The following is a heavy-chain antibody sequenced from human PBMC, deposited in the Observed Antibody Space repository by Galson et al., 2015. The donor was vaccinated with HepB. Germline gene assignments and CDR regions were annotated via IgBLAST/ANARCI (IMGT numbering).Heavy chain of an antibody. V-gene: IGHV3-72*01. J-gene: IGHJ4*02. D-gene: IGHD2-2*02. Sequence: SLRLSCAASGFTFSDHYMDWVRQAPGKGLEWVGRSRNKAKSYTTEYAASVKGRFTVSRDESKNSLHLQMNSLKTEDTAVYYCARGCTSAYCYTGDYWGQGTLVTVSS. CDR1: GFTFSDHY. CDR3: ARGCTSAYCYTGDY. CDR2: SRNKAKSYTT.